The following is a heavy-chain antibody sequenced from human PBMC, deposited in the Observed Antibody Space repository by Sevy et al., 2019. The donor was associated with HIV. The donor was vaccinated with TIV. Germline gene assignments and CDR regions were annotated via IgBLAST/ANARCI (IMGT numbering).Heavy chain of an antibody. CDR3: TTMMRLYGDPNFWYFDL. CDR1: GFTFSNVW. V-gene: IGHV3-15*01. CDR2: IQSKSEGGTT. J-gene: IGHJ2*01. Sequence: TQGGSLRLSCAASGFTFSNVWTSWVRQASGKGLEWVGRIQSKSEGGTTDYAAPVKGRFSISRDESSDTLYLQMNSLKTEDTAVYYCTTMMRLYGDPNFWYFDLWGRGTLVTVSS. D-gene: IGHD4-17*01.